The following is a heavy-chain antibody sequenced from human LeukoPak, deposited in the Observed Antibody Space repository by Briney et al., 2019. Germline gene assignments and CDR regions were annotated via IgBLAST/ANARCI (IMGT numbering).Heavy chain of an antibody. J-gene: IGHJ3*02. D-gene: IGHD2-2*01. CDR1: GGSISSYY. Sequence: SETLSLTCTVSGGSISSYYWSWIRQPAGKGLEWIGRIYTSGSTNYNPSLKSRVTMSVDTSKNQFSLKLSSVTAADTAVYYCARGYCSSTSCPMEIWGQGTMVTVSS. V-gene: IGHV4-4*07. CDR3: ARGYCSSTSCPMEI. CDR2: IYTSGST.